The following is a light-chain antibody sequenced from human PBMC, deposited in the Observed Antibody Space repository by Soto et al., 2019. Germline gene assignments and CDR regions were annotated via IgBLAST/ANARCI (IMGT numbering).Light chain of an antibody. CDR1: SSDVGGYNY. Sequence: QSALTQPASVSGSPGQSITISCTGTSSDVGGYNYVSWYQQHPGKAPKLMIYDVSNRPSGVSNRFSGSKSGNTASLTISGLQAEDEADYYCCSYTNSSTPVVFGGGTQLTVL. V-gene: IGLV2-14*03. J-gene: IGLJ2*01. CDR3: CSYTNSSTPVV. CDR2: DVS.